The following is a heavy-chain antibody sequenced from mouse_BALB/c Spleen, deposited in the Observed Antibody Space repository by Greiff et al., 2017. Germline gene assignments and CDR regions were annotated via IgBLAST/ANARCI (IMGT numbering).Heavy chain of an antibody. D-gene: IGHD1-2*01. CDR3: ARIHYYGAFAY. J-gene: IGHJ3*01. CDR2: IDPANGNT. Sequence: VQLQQSGAELVKPGASVKLSCTASGFNIKDTYMHWVKQRPEQGLEWIGRIDPANGNTKYDPKFQGKATITADTSSNTAYLQLSSLTSEDTAVYYCARIHYYGAFAYWGQGTLVTVSA. V-gene: IGHV14-3*02. CDR1: GFNIKDTY.